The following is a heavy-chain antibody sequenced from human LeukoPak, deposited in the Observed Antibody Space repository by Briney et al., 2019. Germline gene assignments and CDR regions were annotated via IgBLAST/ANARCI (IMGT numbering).Heavy chain of an antibody. CDR1: GGTFSSYA. V-gene: IGHV1-2*02. CDR2: INPNNGGT. Sequence: ASVKVSCEASGGTFSSYAISWVRQAPGQGLEWMGWINPNNGGTNYAQKFQGRVTMTRDTSISTAYMELNRLTSDDTAVYYCARDKYTGYETFDYWGQGTPVTVSS. D-gene: IGHD5-12*01. J-gene: IGHJ4*02. CDR3: ARDKYTGYETFDY.